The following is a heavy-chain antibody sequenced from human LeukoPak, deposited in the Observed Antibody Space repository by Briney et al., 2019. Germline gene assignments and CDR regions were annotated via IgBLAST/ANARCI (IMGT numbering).Heavy chain of an antibody. D-gene: IGHD1-26*01. CDR3: ARLRGGSYRYYGMDV. Sequence: GGSLRLSCAASGFTVSSNYMSWVRQAPGKGLEWVSVIYSGGSTYYADSVKGRFTISRDNSKNTLYLQMNSLRAEDTAVYYCARLRGGSYRYYGMDVWGQGTTVTVSS. CDR2: IYSGGST. J-gene: IGHJ6*02. CDR1: GFTVSSNY. V-gene: IGHV3-53*01.